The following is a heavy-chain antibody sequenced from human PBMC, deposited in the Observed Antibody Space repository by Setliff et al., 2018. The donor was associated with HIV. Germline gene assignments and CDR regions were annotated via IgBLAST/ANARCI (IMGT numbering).Heavy chain of an antibody. CDR1: GGSFTSRSYY. Sequence: SETLSLTCTVSGGSFTSRSYYWGWIRQPPGKGLEWIGSIFYCGITYYNPSLKSRVTISVDTSKNQFSLNLTSVTAADTAVYYCARSKTFYDFWGGYYTHGAFKIWGLGTMVTVSS. V-gene: IGHV4-39*01. J-gene: IGHJ3*02. CDR2: IFYCGIT. D-gene: IGHD3-3*01. CDR3: ARSKTFYDFWGGYYTHGAFKI.